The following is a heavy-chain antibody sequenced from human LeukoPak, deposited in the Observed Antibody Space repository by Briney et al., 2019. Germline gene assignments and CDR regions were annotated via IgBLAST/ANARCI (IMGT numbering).Heavy chain of an antibody. CDR1: GLTFDDYG. CDR3: ARTVSSAGWSDDAFDI. D-gene: IGHD6-19*01. J-gene: IGHJ3*02. V-gene: IGHV3-20*04. CDR2: INWDGGST. Sequence: GGSLRLSCAASGLTFDDYGISWARHAPGKGVEGVSGINWDGGSTGYADSVRGRFTISRDNAKNCLYLQMNSLRAEDTALYYCARTVSSAGWSDDAFDIWGQGTMVTVSS.